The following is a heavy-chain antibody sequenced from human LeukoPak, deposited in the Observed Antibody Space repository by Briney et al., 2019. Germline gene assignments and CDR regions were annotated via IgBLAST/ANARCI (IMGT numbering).Heavy chain of an antibody. CDR2: IYSGGST. J-gene: IGHJ4*02. D-gene: IGHD4-17*01. Sequence: VGSLRLSCAASGFTVSSNYMNWVRQAPGKGLEWVSVIYSGGSTYYADSVKGRFTISRDNSKNTLYLQMNSLRAEDTAVYYCAREAVTRTYFDYWGQGTLGTVSS. CDR1: GFTVSSNY. V-gene: IGHV3-53*01. CDR3: AREAVTRTYFDY.